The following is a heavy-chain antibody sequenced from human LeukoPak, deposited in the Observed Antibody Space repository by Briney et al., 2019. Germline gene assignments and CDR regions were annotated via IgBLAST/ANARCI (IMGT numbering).Heavy chain of an antibody. J-gene: IGHJ4*02. CDR3: ARGTRRWPQLNDFDY. CDR1: GGTFSSYA. CDR2: IIPILGIA. Sequence: ASVKVSCKASGGTFSSYAISWVRQAPGQGLEWMGRIIPILGIANYAQKFQGRVTITADKSTSTAYMELSSLRSEDTAVYYCARGTRRWPQLNDFDYWGQGTLVTVSS. V-gene: IGHV1-69*04. D-gene: IGHD5-24*01.